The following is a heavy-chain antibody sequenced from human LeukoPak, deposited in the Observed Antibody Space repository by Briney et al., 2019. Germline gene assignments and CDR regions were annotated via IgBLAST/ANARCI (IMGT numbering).Heavy chain of an antibody. CDR2: IGAYNGNT. D-gene: IGHD6-13*01. J-gene: IGHJ6*03. V-gene: IGHV1-18*01. CDR1: GYTLSSHG. Sequence: ASVKVSCKASGYTLSSHGISWVRQAPGQGLEWMGWIGAYNGNTKYAQKLQGRVTMTTDTSTSTAYMELRSLRSDDTAVYYCARPSYELSAGYYYYYYMDVWGKGTTVTISS. CDR3: ARPSYELSAGYYYYYYMDV.